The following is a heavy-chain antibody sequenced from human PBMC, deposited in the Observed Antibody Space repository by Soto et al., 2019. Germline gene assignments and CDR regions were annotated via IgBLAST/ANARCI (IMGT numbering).Heavy chain of an antibody. Sequence: GASVKVSCKASGYTFTRNAIHWVRQAPGQRLEWIGRIKAGNGDTKYSQKFQDRVTITRDTSASAAYMELSTLGSEDTSVYYCARSENDYSTFVYWGQGTLVTVSS. J-gene: IGHJ4*02. V-gene: IGHV1-3*01. CDR2: IKAGNGDT. CDR1: GYTFTRNA. D-gene: IGHD3-16*01. CDR3: ARSENDYSTFVY.